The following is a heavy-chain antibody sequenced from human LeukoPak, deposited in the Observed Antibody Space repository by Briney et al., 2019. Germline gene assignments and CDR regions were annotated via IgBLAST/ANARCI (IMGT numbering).Heavy chain of an antibody. Sequence: PGRSLRPSCIASGFTFGDYAMSWVRQAPGKGLEWVGFIRSKAYGGTTEYAASVKCRFTISRDDSKSIAYLQMNSLKTEDTAVYYCTRSTKGSRDGYNFWGQGTLVTVSS. J-gene: IGHJ4*02. CDR2: IRSKAYGGTT. CDR3: TRSTKGSRDGYNF. CDR1: GFTFGDYA. D-gene: IGHD5-24*01. V-gene: IGHV3-49*04.